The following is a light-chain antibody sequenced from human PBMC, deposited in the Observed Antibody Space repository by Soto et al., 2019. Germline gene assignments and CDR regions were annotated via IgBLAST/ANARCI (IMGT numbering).Light chain of an antibody. CDR2: EVN. J-gene: IGLJ1*01. CDR3: SSYAGSNNFV. CDR1: SSDVGNYHY. Sequence: QSALTQPPSASGSPGQSVTISCTGTSSDVGNYHYVSWYQQHPGKAPKLMIYEVNKRPSGVPNRFSGSESGNTASLTVSGLQAEDDADYYCSSYAGSNNFVFGTGTKLTVL. V-gene: IGLV2-8*01.